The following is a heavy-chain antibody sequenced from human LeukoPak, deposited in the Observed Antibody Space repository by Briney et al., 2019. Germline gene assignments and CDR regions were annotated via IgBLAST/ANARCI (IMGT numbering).Heavy chain of an antibody. Sequence: GGSLRLSCAASGFTFSSYAMSWLRQAPGKGLEWVSAISGSGGSTYYADSVKGRFTISRDNSKNTLYLQMNSLRAEDTAVYYCAKDLWFGELLYLPDYWGQGTLVTVSS. D-gene: IGHD3-10*01. CDR3: AKDLWFGELLYLPDY. V-gene: IGHV3-23*01. CDR1: GFTFSSYA. CDR2: ISGSGGST. J-gene: IGHJ4*02.